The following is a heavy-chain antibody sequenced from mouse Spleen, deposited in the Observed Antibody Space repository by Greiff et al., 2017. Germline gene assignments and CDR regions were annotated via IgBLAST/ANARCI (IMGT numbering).Heavy chain of an antibody. V-gene: IGHV5-17*02. CDR1: GFTFSSFG. CDR3: AEASTGTWFAY. D-gene: IGHD4-1*01. Sequence: EVKLVESGGGLVQPGGSRKLSCAASGFTFSSFGMHWVRQAPEKGLEWVAYISSGSSTIYYADTVKGRFTISRDNPKNTLFLQMTSLRSEDTAMYYCAEASTGTWFAYWGQGTLVTVSA. J-gene: IGHJ3*01. CDR2: ISSGSSTI.